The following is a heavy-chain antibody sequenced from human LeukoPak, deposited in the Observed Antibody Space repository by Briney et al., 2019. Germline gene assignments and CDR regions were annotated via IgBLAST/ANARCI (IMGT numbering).Heavy chain of an antibody. D-gene: IGHD3-10*01. V-gene: IGHV3-23*01. CDR3: AKDSNVLWFGEGPN. CDR1: GFTFSSYA. Sequence: GGSLRLSCAASGFTFSSYAMSWVRQAPGKGLEWGSAISGSGGSTYYADSVKGRFTSSRDNSKNTLYLQMNSLRAEDTAVYYCAKDSNVLWFGEGPNWGQGTLVTVSS. CDR2: ISGSGGST. J-gene: IGHJ4*02.